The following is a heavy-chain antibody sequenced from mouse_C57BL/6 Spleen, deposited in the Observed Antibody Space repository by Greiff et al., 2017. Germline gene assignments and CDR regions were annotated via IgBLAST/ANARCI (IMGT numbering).Heavy chain of an antibody. CDR1: GYTFTSYW. D-gene: IGHD2-1*01. J-gene: IGHJ4*01. Sequence: QVQLQQPGAELVKPGASVKLSCKASGYTFTSYWMHWVKQRPGRGLEWIGRIDPNSGGTKYNEKFKSKATLTVDKPSSTAYMQLSSLTSEDSAVYYCARFYYGIPYAMDYWGQGTSVTVSS. CDR3: ARFYYGIPYAMDY. V-gene: IGHV1-72*01. CDR2: IDPNSGGT.